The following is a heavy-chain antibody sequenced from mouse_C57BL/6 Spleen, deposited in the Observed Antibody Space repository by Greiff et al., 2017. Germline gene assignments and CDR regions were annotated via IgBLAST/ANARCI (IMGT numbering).Heavy chain of an antibody. J-gene: IGHJ1*03. CDR1: GFTFSDYG. Sequence: EVKLVESGGGLVKPGGSLKLSCAASGFTFSDYGMHWVRQAPEKGLEWVAYISSGSSTISYADTVKGRFTISRDNAKNTLFLQMTSLRSEDTAMYYCAREGLTTGWYFDVWGTGTTVTVSS. V-gene: IGHV5-17*01. D-gene: IGHD2-12*01. CDR2: ISSGSSTI. CDR3: AREGLTTGWYFDV.